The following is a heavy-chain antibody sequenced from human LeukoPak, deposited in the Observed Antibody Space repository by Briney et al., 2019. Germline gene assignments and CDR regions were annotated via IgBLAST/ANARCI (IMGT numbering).Heavy chain of an antibody. V-gene: IGHV3-48*04. CDR3: TRSAWFDP. CDR1: VVTFRSYI. Sequence: GGSLRVSCAAPVVTFRSYITNSVRQAPGKGRGWGSYISSGSSNIYYTDSVKARFTISRDNAKNTMYPQKNHLRGQKTAVSSCTRSAWFDPWCQGTLVTVSS. CDR2: ISSGSSNI. J-gene: IGHJ5*02.